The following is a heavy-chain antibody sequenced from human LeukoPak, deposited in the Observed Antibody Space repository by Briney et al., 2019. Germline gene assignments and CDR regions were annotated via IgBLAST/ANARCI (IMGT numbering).Heavy chain of an antibody. CDR1: RFTFSSYA. D-gene: IGHD3-3*01. CDR3: AKRFAHNDY. CDR2: ISSSGGST. V-gene: IGHV3-23*01. Sequence: PGGSLRPSCAASRFTFSSYAMSWVRQAPGKGLEWVSAISSSGGSTYYADSVKGRFTISRDNSKNTLYLQMNSLRAEDTAVYYCAKRFAHNDYWGQGTLVTVSS. J-gene: IGHJ4*02.